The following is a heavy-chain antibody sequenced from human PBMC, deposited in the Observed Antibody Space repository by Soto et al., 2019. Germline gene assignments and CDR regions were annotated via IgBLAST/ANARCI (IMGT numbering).Heavy chain of an antibody. CDR2: IYHRGIT. J-gene: IGHJ3*02. V-gene: IGHV4-31*03. Sequence: QVQLQESGPGLVQPSQTLSLTCTVSGGSISSANYFWSWIRQYPGKGLEWIGYIYHRGITYYNPSLKSRLVISPDTSNNNFPRRLSSVTAADTAVYYCGRVVTDAFDIWGQGTMVTVSS. CDR3: GRVVTDAFDI. D-gene: IGHD2-15*01. CDR1: GGSISSANYF.